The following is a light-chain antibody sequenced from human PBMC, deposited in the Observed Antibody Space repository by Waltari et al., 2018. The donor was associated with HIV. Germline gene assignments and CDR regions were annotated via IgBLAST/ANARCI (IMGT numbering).Light chain of an antibody. CDR3: QQGYSTPPT. CDR2: AAS. V-gene: IGKV1-39*01. J-gene: IGKJ2*01. Sequence: DIQMTQSPSSLSASVGDRVTITCRASQSISSYLNWYQQKPGKAPKFLIYAASSLQSGVPSRFSGSGSGTDFTLIISSLQPEDFATYYCQQGYSTPPTFGQGTKLEIK. CDR1: QSISSY.